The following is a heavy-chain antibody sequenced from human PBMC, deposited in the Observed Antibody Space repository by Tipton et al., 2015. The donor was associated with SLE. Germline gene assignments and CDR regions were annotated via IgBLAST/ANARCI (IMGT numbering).Heavy chain of an antibody. V-gene: IGHV3-23*01. D-gene: IGHD2-2*01. Sequence: SLRLSCAASGFIFSTYAMNWVRQAPGKGLEWVSGIRGTGGDTYYAASASGRFTISRDNSKNTLYLEINNRIFEDTAVYYCATSDADAAPLNWFESWGQGTLVIVSS. J-gene: IGHJ5*01. CDR3: ATSDADAAPLNWFES. CDR2: IRGTGGDT. CDR1: GFIFSTYA.